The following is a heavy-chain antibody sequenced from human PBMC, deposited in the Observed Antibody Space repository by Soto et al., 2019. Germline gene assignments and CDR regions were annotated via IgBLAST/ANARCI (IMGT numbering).Heavy chain of an antibody. J-gene: IGHJ5*02. CDR3: ARGWRLERRAGWFDP. D-gene: IGHD1-1*01. Sequence: SETLSLTCAVYGGSFNGYYWNWIRQPPGKGLEWIGEINHSGSTNYNPSLKSRVTISVDTSKNQFSLKLSSVTAADTAVYYCARGWRLERRAGWFDPWGQGTLVTVSS. V-gene: IGHV4-34*01. CDR1: GGSFNGYY. CDR2: INHSGST.